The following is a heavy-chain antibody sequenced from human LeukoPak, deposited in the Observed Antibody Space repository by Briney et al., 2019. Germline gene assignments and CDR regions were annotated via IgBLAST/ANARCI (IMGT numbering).Heavy chain of an antibody. CDR1: GFIFTSYS. Sequence: TGGSLRLSCLASGFIFTSYSMHWVRQAPGKVLEYVSVVDSKGGSTYYADSVKGRFTISRDNSKNTVYLQMADLRIEDTAIYYCVKLGTRVATLRDEVDCWGQGTLVAVST. CDR2: VDSKGGST. CDR3: VKLGTRVATLRDEVDC. V-gene: IGHV3-64D*06. D-gene: IGHD5-12*01. J-gene: IGHJ4*02.